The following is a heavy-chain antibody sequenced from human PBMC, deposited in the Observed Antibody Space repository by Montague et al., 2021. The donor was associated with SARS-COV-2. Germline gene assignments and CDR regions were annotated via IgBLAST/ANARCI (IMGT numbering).Heavy chain of an antibody. CDR3: ARGLAYYDFWSGYSLAYLYFDI. D-gene: IGHD3-3*01. CDR2: IYTSGST. Sequence: SETLSLTCTVSGGSISSYDWSWIRQPAGKGLEWIGRIYTSGSTNYNPSLKSRVTISVDTSKNQFSLKLSSVTAADTAVYYCARGLAYYDFWSGYSLAYLYFDIWGRGTLVTVSS. CDR1: GGSISSYD. V-gene: IGHV4-4*07. J-gene: IGHJ2*01.